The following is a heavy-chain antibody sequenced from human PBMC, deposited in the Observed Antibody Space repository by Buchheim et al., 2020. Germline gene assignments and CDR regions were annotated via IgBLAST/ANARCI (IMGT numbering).Heavy chain of an antibody. V-gene: IGHV3-72*01. D-gene: IGHD2-15*01. CDR3: ARDGGKSSFDY. CDR2: ILTKANSSTT. CDR1: GFTFSDRY. J-gene: IGHJ4*02. Sequence: EVQLVESGGGLVQPGGSLRLSCAASGFTFSDRYMDWFRQAPGKGLEWVGRILTKANSSTTKYAASVKGRFTVSRDDSKNSLYLQMDSLKSDDTAVYYCARDGGKSSFDYWGRGT.